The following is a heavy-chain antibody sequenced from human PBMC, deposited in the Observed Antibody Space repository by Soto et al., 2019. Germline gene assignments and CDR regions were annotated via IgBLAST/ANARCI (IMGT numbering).Heavy chain of an antibody. D-gene: IGHD2-21*02. CDR3: ARTRSPDSTYYYYYGMDV. CDR2: INSDGSST. V-gene: IGHV3-74*01. J-gene: IGHJ6*02. Sequence: PGGSLRLSCAASGFTFSSYWMHWVRQAPGKGLVWVSRINSDGSSTSYADSVKGRFTISRDNAKNTLYLQMNSLRAEDTAVYYCARTRSPDSTYYYYYGMDVWGQGTTVTVSS. CDR1: GFTFSSYW.